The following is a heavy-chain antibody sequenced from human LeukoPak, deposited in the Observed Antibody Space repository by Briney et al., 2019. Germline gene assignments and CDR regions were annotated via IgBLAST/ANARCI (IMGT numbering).Heavy chain of an antibody. D-gene: IGHD3-9*01. Sequence: PGRSLRLSCAASGFTFSSYGMPWVRQAPGKGLEWVAVIWYDGSNKYYADSVKGRITISRDNSKNTLYLQMNSLRAEDTAVYYCARGHGYYKSNYGMDVWGQGTTVTVSS. V-gene: IGHV3-33*01. CDR2: IWYDGSNK. CDR1: GFTFSSYG. CDR3: ARGHGYYKSNYGMDV. J-gene: IGHJ6*02.